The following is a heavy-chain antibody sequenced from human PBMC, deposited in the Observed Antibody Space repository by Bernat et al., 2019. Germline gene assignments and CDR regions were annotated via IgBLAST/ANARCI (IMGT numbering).Heavy chain of an antibody. Sequence: EVQLVESGGGLVQPGGSLRLSCVASGFTFTSRWMSWVRQAPGRGLEWVANIKEDGSEKYCLDSVKGRFTISRDNAKNTLYLQMNSLRAEDTAVYYCARDHYNSSPTFDYWGQGTLVTVSS. D-gene: IGHD6-6*01. J-gene: IGHJ4*02. CDR1: GFTFTSRW. CDR3: ARDHYNSSPTFDY. V-gene: IGHV3-7*01. CDR2: IKEDGSEK.